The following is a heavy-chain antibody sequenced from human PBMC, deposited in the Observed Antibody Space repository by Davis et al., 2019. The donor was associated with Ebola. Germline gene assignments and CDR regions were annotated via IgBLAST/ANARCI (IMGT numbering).Heavy chain of an antibody. CDR2: INHSGST. J-gene: IGHJ4*02. CDR1: GGSFSGYY. Sequence: SETLSLTCAVYGGSFSGYYWSWIRQPPGKGLEWIGEINHSGSTNYNPSLKSRVTISVDTSKNQFSLKLSSVTAADTAVYYCARMVQGGIDYWGQETLVTVSS. CDR3: ARMVQGGIDY. D-gene: IGHD3-10*01. V-gene: IGHV4-34*01.